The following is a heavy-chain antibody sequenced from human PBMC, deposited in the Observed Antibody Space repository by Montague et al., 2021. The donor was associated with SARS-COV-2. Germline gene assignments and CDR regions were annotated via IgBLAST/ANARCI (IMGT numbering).Heavy chain of an antibody. D-gene: IGHD3-9*01. V-gene: IGHV6-1*01. CDR2: TYYRSKWYN. J-gene: IGHJ6*03. Sequence: CAISGDSVSSNSAAWNWIRQSSSRGLEWLGRTYYRSKWYNDYAVSVKSRITINPDTSKNQFSLQLSSVTPEDTTVYYCARDLKPPGDILTGYLPYYYYMDVWGKGTTVTVSS. CDR1: GDSVSSNSAA. CDR3: ARDLKPPGDILTGYLPYYYYMDV.